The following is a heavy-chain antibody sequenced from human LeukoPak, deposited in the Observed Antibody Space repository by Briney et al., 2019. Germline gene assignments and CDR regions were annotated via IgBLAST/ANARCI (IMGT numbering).Heavy chain of an antibody. CDR3: ARGDFRGMDV. J-gene: IGHJ6*02. CDR1: GGSFSGYY. D-gene: IGHD3-3*01. Sequence: SETLSLTCAVYGGSFSGYYWSWIRQPPGKGLEWIGEINHSGSTNYNPSLKSRVTISVDTSKNQFSLQLNSVTPEDTAVYYCARGDFRGMDVWGQGTTVTVSS. V-gene: IGHV4-34*01. CDR2: INHSGST.